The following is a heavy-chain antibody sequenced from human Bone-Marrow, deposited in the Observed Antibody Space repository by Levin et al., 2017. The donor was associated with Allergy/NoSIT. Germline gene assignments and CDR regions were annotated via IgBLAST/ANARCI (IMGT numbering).Heavy chain of an antibody. J-gene: IGHJ4*02. V-gene: IGHV1-2*02. CDR1: GSTFTGYY. CDR2: INPNSGGT. CDR3: ARAFVRRRWFGELLSPDY. Sequence: PGGSLRLSCKASGSTFTGYYMHWVRQAPGQGLEWMGWINPNSGGTNYAQKFQGRVTMTRDTSISTAYMELSRLRSDDTAVYYCARAFVRRRWFGELLSPDYWGQGTLVTVSS. D-gene: IGHD3-10*01.